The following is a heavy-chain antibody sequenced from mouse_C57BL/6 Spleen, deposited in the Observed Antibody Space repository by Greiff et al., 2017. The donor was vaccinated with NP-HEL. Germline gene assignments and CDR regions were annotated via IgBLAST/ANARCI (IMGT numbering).Heavy chain of an antibody. D-gene: IGHD1-1*01. CDR2: IYPGSGNT. CDR1: GYTFTDYY. CDR3: ARGAYGSSYGYAMDY. Sequence: LVESGAELVRPGASVKLSCKASGYTFTDYYINWVKQRPGQGLEWIARIYPGSGNTYYNEKFKGKATLTAEKSSSTAYMQLSSLTSEDSAVYFCARGAYGSSYGYAMDYWGQGTSVTVSS. J-gene: IGHJ4*01. V-gene: IGHV1-76*01.